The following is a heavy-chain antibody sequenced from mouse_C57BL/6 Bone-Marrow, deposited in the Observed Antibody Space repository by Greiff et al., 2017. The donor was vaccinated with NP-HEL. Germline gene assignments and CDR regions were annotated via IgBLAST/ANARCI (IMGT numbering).Heavy chain of an antibody. J-gene: IGHJ1*03. CDR1: SYTFTSYW. Sequence: VKLQQPGAELVKPGASVKLSCKASSYTFTSYWMHWVKQRPGQGLEWIGMIHPNSGSTNYNEKFKSKATLTVDKSSSTAYMQLSSLTSEDSAVYYCASDYDGYCWYFDVWGTGTTVTVSS. CDR3: ASDYDGYCWYFDV. CDR2: IHPNSGST. V-gene: IGHV1-64*01. D-gene: IGHD2-3*01.